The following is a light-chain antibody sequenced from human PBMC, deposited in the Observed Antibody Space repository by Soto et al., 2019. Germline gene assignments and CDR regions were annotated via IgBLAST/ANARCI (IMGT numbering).Light chain of an antibody. Sequence: EIVLTQSPGPLSLSPGERATLSSRASQSVSSSYLAWYQQKPGQAPRLLIYGASSRATGIPDRFSGSGSGTDFTLTISRLEPEDFAVYYCQQYGSPGTFGPGTKVDIK. CDR1: QSVSSSY. J-gene: IGKJ3*01. CDR2: GAS. V-gene: IGKV3-20*01. CDR3: QQYGSPGT.